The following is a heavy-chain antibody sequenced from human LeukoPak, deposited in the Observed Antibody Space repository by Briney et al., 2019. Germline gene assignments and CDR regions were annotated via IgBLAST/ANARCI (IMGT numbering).Heavy chain of an antibody. D-gene: IGHD6-13*01. Sequence: TGGSLGLSCAASGFAFSSYGMHWVRQAPGKGLEWVAFIRYDGSNKYYADSVKGRFTISRDNSKNTLYLQMNSLRAEDTAVYYCAKVGAAAAGYAFDIWGQGTMVTVSS. V-gene: IGHV3-30*02. CDR2: IRYDGSNK. CDR3: AKVGAAAAGYAFDI. CDR1: GFAFSSYG. J-gene: IGHJ3*02.